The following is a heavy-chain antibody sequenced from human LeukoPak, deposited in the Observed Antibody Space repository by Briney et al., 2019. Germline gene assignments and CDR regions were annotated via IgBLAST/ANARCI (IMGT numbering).Heavy chain of an antibody. V-gene: IGHV1-18*01. CDR1: GYTFTSYG. D-gene: IGHD6-19*01. CDR2: ISAYNGNT. Sequence: ASVKVSCKASGYTFTSYGISWVRQAPGQGLEWMGWISAYNGNTNYAQKLQGRVTMTTDTSTSTAYMELRSLRSDDTAVYYCAGAGYSSGWYYFDYWGQGTLVTVSS. CDR3: AGAGYSSGWYYFDY. J-gene: IGHJ4*02.